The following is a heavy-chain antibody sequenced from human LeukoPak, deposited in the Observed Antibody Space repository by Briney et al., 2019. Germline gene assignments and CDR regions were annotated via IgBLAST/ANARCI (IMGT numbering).Heavy chain of an antibody. V-gene: IGHV3-23*01. CDR2: ISGSGGST. CDR1: GFTFSSYA. D-gene: IGHD3-16*01. CDR3: AKDDGGDTDYYYMDV. J-gene: IGHJ6*03. Sequence: GGSLRLSCAASGFTFSSYAMSWVRQAPGKGLEWVSAISGSGGSTYYADSVRGRFTISRDNSKNTLYLQMNSLRAEDTAVYYCAKDDGGDTDYYYMDVWGKGTTVTVSS.